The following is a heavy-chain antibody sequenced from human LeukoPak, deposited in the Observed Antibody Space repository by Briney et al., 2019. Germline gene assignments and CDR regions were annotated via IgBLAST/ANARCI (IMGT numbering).Heavy chain of an antibody. CDR3: ARVGRRIAVAGTRYYYVMDV. J-gene: IGHJ6*02. V-gene: IGHV4-59*01. CDR2: IYYSGST. Sequence: SETLSLTCTVSGGSISSYYWSWIRQPPGKGLEWIGYIYYSGSTNYNPSLKSRVTISVDTSKNQFSLKLSSVTAADTAVYYCARVGRRIAVAGTRYYYVMDVWGQGTTVTVSS. CDR1: GGSISSYY. D-gene: IGHD6-19*01.